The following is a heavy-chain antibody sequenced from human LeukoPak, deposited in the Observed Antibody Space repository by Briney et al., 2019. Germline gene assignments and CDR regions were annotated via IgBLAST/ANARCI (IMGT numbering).Heavy chain of an antibody. CDR3: ARAGQFTSGRSYFFDN. D-gene: IGHD5-24*01. CDR2: VSYSGNT. V-gene: IGHV4-59*13. Sequence: PSETLSLTCSVSGGSISGYYWSWIRQPPGKGLEWIAYVSYSGNTNYTPSLKNRVSISVDTSKNRFSLQLRSVTAADTAFYYCARAGQFTSGRSYFFDNWGQGTLVTVS. CDR1: GGSISGYY. J-gene: IGHJ4*02.